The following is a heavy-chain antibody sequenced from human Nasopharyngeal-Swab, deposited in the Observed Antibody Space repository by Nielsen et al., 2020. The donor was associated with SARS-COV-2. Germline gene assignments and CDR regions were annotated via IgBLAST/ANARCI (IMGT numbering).Heavy chain of an antibody. J-gene: IGHJ4*02. CDR1: GFTFSTAW. V-gene: IGHV3-73*01. CDR3: TTDFYFDY. CDR2: IGDKDHNYAT. Sequence: GGSLRLSCAASGFTFSTAWMSWVRQASGKGLEWVGRIGDKDHNYATTYGASVQGRFTISRDDSKNTAFLQMDSLKTEDTALYYCTTDFYFDYWGQGTLVTVSS.